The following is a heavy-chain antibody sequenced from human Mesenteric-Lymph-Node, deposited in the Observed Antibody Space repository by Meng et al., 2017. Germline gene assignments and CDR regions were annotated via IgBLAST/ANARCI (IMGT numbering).Heavy chain of an antibody. CDR1: GFTFSSYA. CDR2: ITGNSDYK. CDR3: ARGTTMTPVDY. V-gene: IGHV3-21*01. D-gene: IGHD4-17*01. J-gene: IGHJ4*02. Sequence: GESLKISCAASGFTFSSYAMHWVRQAPGKGLEWVSFITGNSDYKYYAESVKGRFAISRDNAKNSLYLQMNSLRAEDTAVYYCARGTTMTPVDYWGQGTLVTVSS.